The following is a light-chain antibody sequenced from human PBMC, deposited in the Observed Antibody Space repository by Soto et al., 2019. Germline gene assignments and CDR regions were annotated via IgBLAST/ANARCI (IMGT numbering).Light chain of an antibody. Sequence: QSVLTQPPSVSGTPGQRVTISCSGGISNIATNYVHWFQQLPGTAPKVLSNRXXXRPSXXXDXXSGSKSGTSASLAISGLXXXXXXXXXCAAWDDTVRSYVFGTGTKLTVL. V-gene: IGLV1-47*01. CDR3: AAWDDTVRSYV. CDR1: ISNIATNY. CDR2: RXX. J-gene: IGLJ1*01.